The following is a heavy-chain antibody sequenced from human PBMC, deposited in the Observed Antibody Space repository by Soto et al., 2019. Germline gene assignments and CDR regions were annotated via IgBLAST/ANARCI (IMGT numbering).Heavy chain of an antibody. J-gene: IGHJ4*02. D-gene: IGHD3-3*01. V-gene: IGHV5-51*01. Sequence: PGESLKISCKGSGHNFAGYWIACVRQMPGKGLELMGIIYPSDSDTRYRASFQGQVTISADKSISSAYMQWSSLRASDTAMYYCARGGVSTRTFDYWGQGTPVTVSS. CDR3: ARGGVSTRTFDY. CDR1: GHNFAGYW. CDR2: IYPSDSDT.